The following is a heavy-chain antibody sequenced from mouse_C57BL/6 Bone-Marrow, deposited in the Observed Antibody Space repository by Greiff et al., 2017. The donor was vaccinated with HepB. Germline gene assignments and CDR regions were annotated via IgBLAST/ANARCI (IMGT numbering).Heavy chain of an antibody. Sequence: VQLQQSGPVLVKPGPSVKISCKASGFTFTDYYMHWVKQSHGKSLEWIGLVYPYNGGTSYNQKFKGKATLTVDTSSSTAYMELNSLTSEDSAVYYCASPSYCGNYDWDFDVWGTGTTVTVSS. CDR2: VYPYNGGT. CDR1: GFTFTDYY. V-gene: IGHV1-36*01. J-gene: IGHJ1*03. D-gene: IGHD2-1*01. CDR3: ASPSYCGNYDWDFDV.